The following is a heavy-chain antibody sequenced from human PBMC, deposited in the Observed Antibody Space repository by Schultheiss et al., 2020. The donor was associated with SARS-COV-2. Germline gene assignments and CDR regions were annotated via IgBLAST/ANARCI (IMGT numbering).Heavy chain of an antibody. J-gene: IGHJ4*02. V-gene: IGHV3-30*02. Sequence: GESLKISCAASGFTFSSYGMHWVRQAPGKGLEWVAFIRYDGSNKYYADSVKGRFTISRDNSKNTLYLQMNSLRAEDTAVYYCARGYYYDSSGYIRDFDYWGQGTLVTVAS. CDR3: ARGYYYDSSGYIRDFDY. D-gene: IGHD3-22*01. CDR1: GFTFSSYG. CDR2: IRYDGSNK.